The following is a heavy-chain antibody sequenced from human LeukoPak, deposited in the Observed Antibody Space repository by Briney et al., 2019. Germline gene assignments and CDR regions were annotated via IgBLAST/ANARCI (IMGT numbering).Heavy chain of an antibody. Sequence: SETLSLTCTVSGGSISSYYWSWIRQPPGKGLEWIGYIYYSGSTNYNPSLKSRVTISVDTSKNQFSLKLSSVTAADTAVYYCARGSRSSWYGYWGQGTLVTVSS. CDR2: IYYSGST. D-gene: IGHD6-13*01. CDR3: ARGSRSSWYGY. CDR1: GGSISSYY. V-gene: IGHV4-59*12. J-gene: IGHJ4*02.